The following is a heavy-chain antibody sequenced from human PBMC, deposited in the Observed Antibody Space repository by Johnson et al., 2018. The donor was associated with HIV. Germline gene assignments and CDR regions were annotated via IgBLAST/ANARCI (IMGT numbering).Heavy chain of an antibody. J-gene: IGHJ3*02. CDR3: AREGIYCTGGRCYVAAFDI. D-gene: IGHD2-15*01. CDR2: IKQDGSEK. CDR1: GFTFSSYW. Sequence: VQLVESGGGLVQPGGSLRLSCAASGFTFSSYWMSWVRQAPGKGLEWVANIKQDGSEKYYVDYVKGRFTSARDNAKNSLYRQMNSLRAEDTAVYYCAREGIYCTGGRCYVAAFDIWGQGTLVTVSS. V-gene: IGHV3-7*01.